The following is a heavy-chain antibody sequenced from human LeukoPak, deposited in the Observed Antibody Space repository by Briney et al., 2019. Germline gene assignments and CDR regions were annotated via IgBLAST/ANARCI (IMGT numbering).Heavy chain of an antibody. J-gene: IGHJ4*02. D-gene: IGHD5-24*01. CDR2: IYPRDSDT. CDR3: ARGERAMATRKAGFDY. CDR1: GYDFANSW. V-gene: IGHV5-51*01. Sequence: LGESLKISCTASGYDFANSWIGWVRQMPGKGLEWMGIIYPRDSDTIYSPSFQGQVTISADKSIRTAYLQWSSLTALDTAMYYCARGERAMATRKAGFDYWGEGTLVTVSS.